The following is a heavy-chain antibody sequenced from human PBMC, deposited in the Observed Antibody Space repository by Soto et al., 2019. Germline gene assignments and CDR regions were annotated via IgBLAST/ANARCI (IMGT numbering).Heavy chain of an antibody. J-gene: IGHJ4*02. CDR3: ARNRVGAIYFDY. D-gene: IGHD1-26*01. Sequence: SETLSLTCTVSGGSVSSGSYYWSWIRQPPGKGLEWIGYIYYSGSTNYNPSLKSRVTISVDTSKNQFSLKLSSVTAADTAVYYCARNRVGAIYFDYWGQGTLVTVSS. V-gene: IGHV4-61*01. CDR2: IYYSGST. CDR1: GGSVSSGSYY.